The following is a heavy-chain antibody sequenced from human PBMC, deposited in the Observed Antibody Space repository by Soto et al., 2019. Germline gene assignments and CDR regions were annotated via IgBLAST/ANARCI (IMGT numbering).Heavy chain of an antibody. CDR1: GGSISSSSYY. D-gene: IGHD3-22*01. CDR2: IYYSGTA. Sequence: QLQLQESGPGLVKPSETLSLTCTVSGGSISSSSYYWGWIRQPPGKGLEWIGSIYYSGTAYYNPSLRSRVTVSVDTSKNQFSLRLSSVTAADTAVYFCARSPYYYDSGGYYPYFDYWGQGTLVTVSS. CDR3: ARSPYYYDSGGYYPYFDY. V-gene: IGHV4-39*01. J-gene: IGHJ4*02.